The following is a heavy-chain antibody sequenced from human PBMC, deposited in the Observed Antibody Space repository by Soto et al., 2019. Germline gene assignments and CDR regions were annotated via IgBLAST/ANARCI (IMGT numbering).Heavy chain of an antibody. CDR3: ARKFNSGSLYYYYGMDV. CDR1: GFIFSRYG. CDR2: ISYGGSNK. Sequence: PGGSLRLSCEASGFIFSRYGMHWVRQAPGKGLEWVAVISYGGSNKYYADSVKGRFTISRDNAKNSLYLQMNSLRDEDTAVYYCARKFNSGSLYYYYGMDVWGQGTTVTVSS. D-gene: IGHD3-10*01. V-gene: IGHV3-30*03. J-gene: IGHJ6*02.